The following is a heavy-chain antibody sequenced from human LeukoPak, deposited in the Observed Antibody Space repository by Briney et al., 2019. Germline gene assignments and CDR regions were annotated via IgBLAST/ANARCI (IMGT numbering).Heavy chain of an antibody. V-gene: IGHV1-2*02. CDR2: INPNSGGT. D-gene: IGHD3-10*01. Sequence: VSVKVSCKTSGYTFTGYYMHWVRQAPGQGLEWMGWINPNSGGTNYAQKFQGRVTMTRDTSISTAYMELSRLRSDDTAVYYCARDQDGSGSYYPFDYWGQGTLVTVSS. J-gene: IGHJ4*02. CDR1: GYTFTGYY. CDR3: ARDQDGSGSYYPFDY.